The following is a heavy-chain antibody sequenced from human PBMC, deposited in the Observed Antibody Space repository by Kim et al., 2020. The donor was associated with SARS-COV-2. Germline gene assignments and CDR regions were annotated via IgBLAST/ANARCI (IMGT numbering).Heavy chain of an antibody. CDR3: ARVGYCSGGSCYEGWFDP. V-gene: IGHV4-34*01. Sequence: SETLSLTCAVYGGSFSGYYWSWIRQPPGKGLEWIGEINHSGSTNYNPSLKSRVTISVDTSKNQFSLKLSSVTAADTAVYYGARVGYCSGGSCYEGWFDPWGQGTLVTVSS. D-gene: IGHD2-15*01. CDR1: GGSFSGYY. CDR2: INHSGST. J-gene: IGHJ5*02.